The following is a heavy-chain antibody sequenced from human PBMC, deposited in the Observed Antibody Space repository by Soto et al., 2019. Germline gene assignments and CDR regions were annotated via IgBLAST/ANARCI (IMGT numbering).Heavy chain of an antibody. Sequence: GGSLRLSCAASGLTFGDYAMHWVRQVPGKGLEWVSGFKWNSGDVGYADSVKGRFTISRDNAKNSLYLQMNSLRPEDTAVYYCAKDRSSGSPYYGMDFWGQGTMVTVSS. V-gene: IGHV3-9*01. J-gene: IGHJ6*02. CDR2: FKWNSGDV. CDR3: AKDRSSGSPYYGMDF. D-gene: IGHD3-10*01. CDR1: GLTFGDYA.